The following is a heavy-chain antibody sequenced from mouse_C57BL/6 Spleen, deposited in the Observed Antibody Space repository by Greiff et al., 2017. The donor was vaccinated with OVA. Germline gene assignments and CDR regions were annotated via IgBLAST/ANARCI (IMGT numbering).Heavy chain of an antibody. CDR1: GFTFSDYG. CDR2: ISSGSSTI. Sequence: EVQLVESGGGLVKPGGSLKLSCAASGFTFSDYGMHWVRQAPEKGLEWVAYISSGSSTIYYADTVKGRFTISRDNAKNTLFLQMTSLRSEDTALCYCARPYGNYDAMDYWGQGTSVTVSS. V-gene: IGHV5-17*01. J-gene: IGHJ4*01. CDR3: ARPYGNYDAMDY. D-gene: IGHD2-1*01.